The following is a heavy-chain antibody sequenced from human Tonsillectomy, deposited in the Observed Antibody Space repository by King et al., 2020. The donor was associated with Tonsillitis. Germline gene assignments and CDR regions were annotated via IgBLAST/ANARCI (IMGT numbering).Heavy chain of an antibody. CDR2: IYSSGSN. Sequence: VQLQESGPGLVKPSQTLSLTCTVSGGSITSGSFYWSWIRQPAGKGLEWIGRIYSSGSNKYNPPLKSRVTMSVDKSKNQFSLKLSSVTAADTAVYYGSRLSYYDSWSGYFTSLYFDYWGQGTLVTVSS. CDR3: SRLSYYDSWSGYFTSLYFDY. CDR1: GGSITSGSFY. D-gene: IGHD3-3*01. V-gene: IGHV4-61*02. J-gene: IGHJ4*02.